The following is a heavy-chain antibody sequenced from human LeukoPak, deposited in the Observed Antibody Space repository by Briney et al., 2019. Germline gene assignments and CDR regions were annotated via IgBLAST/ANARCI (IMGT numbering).Heavy chain of an antibody. CDR2: ISSSSSYI. V-gene: IGHV3-21*01. CDR1: GFTFSSYS. J-gene: IGHJ5*02. Sequence: GGSLRLSCAASGFTFSSYSMNWVRQAPGKELEWVSSISSSSSYIYYADSVKGRFTISRDNAKNSLYLQMNSLRAEDTAVYYCARIPATYYYDSSGSPHTNWFDPWGQGTLVTVSS. D-gene: IGHD3-22*01. CDR3: ARIPATYYYDSSGSPHTNWFDP.